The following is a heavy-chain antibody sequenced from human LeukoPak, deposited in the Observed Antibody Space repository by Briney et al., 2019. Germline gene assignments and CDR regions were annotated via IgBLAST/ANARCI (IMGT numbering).Heavy chain of an antibody. J-gene: IGHJ3*02. CDR2: IRNDGNDK. D-gene: IGHD2-15*01. CDR1: GLTFSNHG. CDR3: AKDKGVVAFDI. V-gene: IGHV3-30*02. Sequence: GGSLRLSCATAGLTFSNHGMHWVRQAPGKGLEWVTFIRNDGNDKYYADSVKGRFTISRDNSKNTLYLQMNTLRAEDTAVYYCAKDKGVVAFDIWGQGTMVTVSS.